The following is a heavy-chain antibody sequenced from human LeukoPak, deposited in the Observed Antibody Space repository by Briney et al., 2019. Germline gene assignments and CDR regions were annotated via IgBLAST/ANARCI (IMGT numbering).Heavy chain of an antibody. J-gene: IGHJ6*03. CDR3: ARDRSAQDYYYMDV. CDR1: GYTFTSYD. V-gene: IGHV1-69*05. CDR2: IIPIFGTA. Sequence: SVKVSCKASGYTFTSYDINWVRQATGQGLEWMGGIIPIFGTANYAQKFQGRVTITTDESTSTAYMELSSLRSEDTAVYYCARDRSAQDYYYMDVWGKGTTVTVSS.